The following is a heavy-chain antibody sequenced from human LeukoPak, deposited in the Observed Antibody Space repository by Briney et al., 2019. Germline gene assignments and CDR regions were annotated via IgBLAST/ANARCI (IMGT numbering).Heavy chain of an antibody. CDR3: ARTRAYYYDSSGYYYADY. V-gene: IGHV1-18*01. CDR2: ISAYNGNT. Sequence: ASVKVSCKASGFTFTNYGFSWVRQAPGQGLEWMGWISAYNGNTNYAQKLQGRVTMTTDTSTSTAYMELRSLRSDDTAVYYCARTRAYYYDSSGYYYADYWGQGTLVTVSS. D-gene: IGHD3-22*01. CDR1: GFTFTNYG. J-gene: IGHJ4*02.